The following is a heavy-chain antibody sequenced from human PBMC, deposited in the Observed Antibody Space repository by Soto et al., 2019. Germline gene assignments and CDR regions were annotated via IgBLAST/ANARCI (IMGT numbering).Heavy chain of an antibody. CDR1: GGSISSGGYY. D-gene: IGHD2-2*01. J-gene: IGHJ2*01. CDR3: ARDPSGTSTDGYFDL. Sequence: QVQLQESGPGLVKPSQTLSLTCTVSGGSISSGGYYWSWIRQHPGKGLEWIGYIYYSGSTYYNPSLKSRVTISVDTSKNQFSLKLNSVTAADTAVYYCARDPSGTSTDGYFDLWGRGTLVTVSS. V-gene: IGHV4-31*03. CDR2: IYYSGST.